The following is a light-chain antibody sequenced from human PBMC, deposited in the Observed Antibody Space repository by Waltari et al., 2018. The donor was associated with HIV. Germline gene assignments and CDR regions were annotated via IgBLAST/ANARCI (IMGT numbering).Light chain of an antibody. J-gene: IGKJ2*01. CDR1: HNVASY. Sequence: DIQVTKSPSSLSAFVGDRVTVTCRASHNVASYLNWYHQQPGKAPKLLTFASSSFPRGAPSRFSASSSGPDSALTIANLQPEDFGSYYCQQTYSIPYTFGQGTKLHIK. CDR3: QQTYSIPYT. CDR2: ASS. V-gene: IGKV1-39*01.